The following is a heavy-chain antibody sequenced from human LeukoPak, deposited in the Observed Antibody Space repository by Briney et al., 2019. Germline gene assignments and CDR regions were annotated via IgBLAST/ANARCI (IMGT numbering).Heavy chain of an antibody. CDR3: ARHWSSGDY. Sequence: GGSLRLSCAASGFTFSGSAMHWVRQASGKGLEWVGRIRSKANSYATAYAASVKGRFTISRDDSKNTAYLQMNSLKTEDTAVYYCARHWSSGDYWGQGTLVTVSS. CDR1: GFTFSGSA. J-gene: IGHJ4*02. V-gene: IGHV3-73*01. CDR2: IRSKANSYAT. D-gene: IGHD6-19*01.